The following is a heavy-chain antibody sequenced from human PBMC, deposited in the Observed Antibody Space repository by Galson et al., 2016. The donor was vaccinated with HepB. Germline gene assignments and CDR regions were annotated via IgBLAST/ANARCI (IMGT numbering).Heavy chain of an antibody. CDR3: TGGGYVLDL. V-gene: IGHV3-7*03. D-gene: IGHD3-10*02. CDR1: GFTFSSYW. Sequence: SLRLSCAASGFTFSSYWMTWVRQAPGKGLEWVATIKGGGSEKSYQGSVRGRFTNSKDTANIAKSSLDLQMSRLRAEDTAVYYCTGGGYVLDLWDQGTMVTVSS. J-gene: IGHJ3*01. CDR2: IKGGGSEK.